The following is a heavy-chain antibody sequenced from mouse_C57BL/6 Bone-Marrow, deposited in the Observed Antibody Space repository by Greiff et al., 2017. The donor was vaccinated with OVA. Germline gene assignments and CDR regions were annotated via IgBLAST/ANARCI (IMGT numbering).Heavy chain of an antibody. V-gene: IGHV6-3*01. D-gene: IGHD2-3*01. J-gene: IGHJ1*03. CDR2: IRLKYDNYAT. CDR3: TGDVYYPWYFAV. CDR1: GFTFSNYW. Sequence: DVMLVESGGGLVQPGGSMKLSCVASGFTFSNYWMNWVRQSPEKGLEWVAQIRLKYDNYATHYAESVKGRFTIAREDSNRSVYLQMNNLRAEDTGIDYCTGDVYYPWYFAVWGTGTTVTVSS.